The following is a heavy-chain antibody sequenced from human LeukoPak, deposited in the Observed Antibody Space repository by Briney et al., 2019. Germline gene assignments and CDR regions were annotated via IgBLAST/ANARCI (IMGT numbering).Heavy chain of an antibody. Sequence: GGSLRLSCAASGFTFSRNSMNWVRQAPGKGLEWVSYSSASGTIFYADSVKGRFTISRDIAKNSLYLQMNSLRAEDTAVYYCARDLGGSSWSLRAFDIWGQGTMATVSS. J-gene: IGHJ3*02. CDR3: ARDLGGSSWSLRAFDI. CDR1: GFTFSRNS. D-gene: IGHD6-13*01. V-gene: IGHV3-48*04. CDR2: SSASGTI.